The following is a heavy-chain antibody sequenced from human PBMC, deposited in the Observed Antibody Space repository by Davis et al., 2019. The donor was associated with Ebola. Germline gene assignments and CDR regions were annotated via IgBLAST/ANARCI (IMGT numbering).Heavy chain of an antibody. CDR3: EKTPILDPQKDY. D-gene: IGHD1-1*01. J-gene: IGHJ4*02. Sequence: GESLKISCVVSGFTLRPYAMSWVRQAPGKGLEWGAGISGDGGTTSYADSVKGRFTISRDNSKNTLFPQMNGLRAEDTAIYYCEKTPILDPQKDYWGQGTLVTVSS. CDR2: ISGDGGTT. V-gene: IGHV3-23*01. CDR1: GFTLRPYA.